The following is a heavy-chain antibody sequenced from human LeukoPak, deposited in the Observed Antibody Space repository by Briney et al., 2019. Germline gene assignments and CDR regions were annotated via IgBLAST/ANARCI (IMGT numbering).Heavy chain of an antibody. D-gene: IGHD4-17*01. Sequence: PGGSLRLSCAASGFTFSSYWMHWVRQAPGKGLVWVSRINSDGTSTRYADSVKGRFTISRDNAKNTLYLPMNSLRVEDTAVYYCAREESGDSWYNWCDPWGQGTLVTVSS. J-gene: IGHJ5*02. V-gene: IGHV3-74*01. CDR1: GFTFSSYW. CDR2: INSDGTST. CDR3: AREESGDSWYNWCDP.